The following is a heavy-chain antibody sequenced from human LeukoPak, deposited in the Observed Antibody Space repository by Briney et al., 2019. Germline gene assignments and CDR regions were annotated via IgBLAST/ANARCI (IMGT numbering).Heavy chain of an antibody. CDR1: GFTFSSYA. D-gene: IGHD4-17*01. J-gene: IGHJ4*02. CDR2: ISSSGRTI. CDR3: ARDGYYGDYTFDY. V-gene: IGHV3-48*03. Sequence: GGSLRLSCAASGFTFSSYAMRWVRQAPGKGLEWVSYISSSGRTIYYVDSVKGRFTISRDNAKNSLYLQMNSLRAEDAAVYYCARDGYYGDYTFDYWGQGTLVTVSS.